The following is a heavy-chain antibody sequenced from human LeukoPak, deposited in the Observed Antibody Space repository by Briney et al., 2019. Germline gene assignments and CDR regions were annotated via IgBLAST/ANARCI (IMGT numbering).Heavy chain of an antibody. CDR2: ISSSSSSYI. CDR1: GFTFSSYS. Sequence: PGGSLRLSCAASGFTFSSYSMNRVRQAPGKGLEWVSSISSSSSSYIYYADSVKGRFTISRDNAKNSLYLQMNSLRAEDTAVYYCAKDPYPTVTHYYYYYMDVWGKGTTVTVSS. J-gene: IGHJ6*03. V-gene: IGHV3-21*04. D-gene: IGHD4-17*01. CDR3: AKDPYPTVTHYYYYYMDV.